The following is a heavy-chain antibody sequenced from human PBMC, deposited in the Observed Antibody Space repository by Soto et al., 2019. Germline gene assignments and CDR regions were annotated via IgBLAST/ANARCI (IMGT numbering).Heavy chain of an antibody. J-gene: IGHJ3*02. V-gene: IGHV3-30*18. Sequence: PGGSLRLSCAASGFTFSSYGMHWVRQAPGKGLEWVAVISYDGSNKYYADSVKGRSTISRDNSKNTLYLQMNSLRAEDTAVYYCAKGAGWELLRNDAFDIWGQGTMVTVSS. CDR3: AKGAGWELLRNDAFDI. CDR1: GFTFSSYG. D-gene: IGHD1-26*01. CDR2: ISYDGSNK.